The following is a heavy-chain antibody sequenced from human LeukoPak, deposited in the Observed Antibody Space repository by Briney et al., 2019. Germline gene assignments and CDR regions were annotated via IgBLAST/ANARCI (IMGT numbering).Heavy chain of an antibody. CDR1: GFTFSGSA. V-gene: IGHV3-73*01. Sequence: GGSLRLSCAASGFTFSGSAMHWVRQASGKGLEWVGRIRSKANSYATAYAASVKGRFTISRDDSKDTAYLQMNSLKTEDTAVYYCTRPDDYGDYWGQGTLVTVSS. J-gene: IGHJ4*02. CDR3: TRPDDYGDY. CDR2: IRSKANSYAT.